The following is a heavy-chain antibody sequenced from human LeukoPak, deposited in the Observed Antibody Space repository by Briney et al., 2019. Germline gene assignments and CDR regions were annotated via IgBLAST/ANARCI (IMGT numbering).Heavy chain of an antibody. D-gene: IGHD3-9*01. V-gene: IGHV4-61*10. Sequence: PSQTLSLTCTVSGGSIRSGRYYWSWIRQAAGKGLGGIGYIYYSGSTNYNPALKSRVTRSVNTSKNQFSLKLRSVTAADPAVYYCASYYDILTGFDYWGQGALVTASS. CDR2: IYYSGST. J-gene: IGHJ4*02. CDR1: GGSIRSGRYY. CDR3: ASYYDILTGFDY.